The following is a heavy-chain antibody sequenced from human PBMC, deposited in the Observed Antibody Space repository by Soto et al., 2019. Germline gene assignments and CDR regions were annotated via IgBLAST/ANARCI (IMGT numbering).Heavy chain of an antibody. CDR1: SGSISSTDYY. J-gene: IGHJ4*02. CDR3: AGSGYYPNYFDY. CDR2: IHPSGST. Sequence: SETLSLTCTVSSGSISSTDYYWTWIRQHPGKGLEWIGYIHPSGSTYYNPSLKSRLTISVDRSKNQFSLKLSSVTTADTAVYYCAGSGYYPNYFDYWGQGTLVTVSS. D-gene: IGHD3-22*01. V-gene: IGHV4-31*09.